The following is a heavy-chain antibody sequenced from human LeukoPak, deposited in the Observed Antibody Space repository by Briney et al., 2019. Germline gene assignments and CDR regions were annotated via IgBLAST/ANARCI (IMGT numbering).Heavy chain of an antibody. CDR2: IYYSGST. CDR3: AREVYDILTGYHPSGDAFDI. Sequence: SETLSLTCTVSGGSISSGDYYWSWIRQPPGKGLEWIGYIYYSGSTYYNPSLKSRVTISVDTSKNQFSLKLSSVTAADTAVYYCAREVYDILTGYHPSGDAFDIWGQGTMVTVSS. D-gene: IGHD3-9*01. J-gene: IGHJ3*02. V-gene: IGHV4-30-4*01. CDR1: GGSISSGDYY.